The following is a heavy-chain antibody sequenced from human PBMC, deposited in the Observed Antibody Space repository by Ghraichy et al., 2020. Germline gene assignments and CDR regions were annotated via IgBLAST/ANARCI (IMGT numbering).Heavy chain of an antibody. CDR3: VRDGYRYFAWSLDY. J-gene: IGHJ4*02. Sequence: GGSLRLSCAASGFTFSNYWMSWVRQAPGKGLEWVSNIKQGESDTNYVDSVKGRFTVSRDNAKNSLYLPMNSLRAEDTAVYYCVRDGYRYFAWSLDYWGQGTPVTVSS. CDR1: GFTFSNYW. V-gene: IGHV3-7*03. D-gene: IGHD3-9*01. CDR2: IKQGESDT.